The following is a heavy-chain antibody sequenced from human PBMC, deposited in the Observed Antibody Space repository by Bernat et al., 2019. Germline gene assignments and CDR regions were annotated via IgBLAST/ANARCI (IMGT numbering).Heavy chain of an antibody. CDR1: GGSISSGGYY. CDR3: AREGSASNYPGYFDY. D-gene: IGHD4-11*01. CDR2: IYYSGST. Sequence: QVQLQESGPGLVKPSQTLSLTCTVSGGSISSGGYYWSWIRQHPGKGLEWIGYIYYSGSTYYNPSLKSRVTISVDTSKNQFSLKLSSVTAADTAVYYCAREGSASNYPGYFDYWGQGTLVTVSS. J-gene: IGHJ4*02. V-gene: IGHV4-31*03.